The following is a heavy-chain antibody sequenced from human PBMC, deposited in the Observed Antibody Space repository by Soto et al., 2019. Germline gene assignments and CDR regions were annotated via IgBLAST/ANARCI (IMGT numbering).Heavy chain of an antibody. Sequence: GGSLRLSCAASGFTFSSYSMNWVRQAPGKGLEWVSSISSSSSYIYYADSVKGRFTISRDNAKNSLYLQMNSLRAEDTAVYYCVRVDCSGGSCYYYYYGMDVWGQGTTVTVSS. CDR1: GFTFSSYS. D-gene: IGHD2-15*01. CDR3: VRVDCSGGSCYYYYYGMDV. V-gene: IGHV3-21*01. J-gene: IGHJ6*02. CDR2: ISSSSSYI.